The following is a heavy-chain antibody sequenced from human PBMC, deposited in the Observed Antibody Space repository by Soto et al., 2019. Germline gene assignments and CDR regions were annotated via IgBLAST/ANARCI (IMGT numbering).Heavy chain of an antibody. J-gene: IGHJ5*02. CDR1: SGSISSSNW. Sequence: SETLSLTCAVSSGSISSSNWWSWVRQPPGKGLEWIGEIYHSGSTNYNPSLKSRVTISVDKSKNQFSLKLSSVTAADTAVYYCARAAQGTRGDILTGYYNVPWFDPWGQGTLVTVSS. CDR2: IYHSGST. V-gene: IGHV4-4*02. D-gene: IGHD3-9*01. CDR3: ARAAQGTRGDILTGYYNVPWFDP.